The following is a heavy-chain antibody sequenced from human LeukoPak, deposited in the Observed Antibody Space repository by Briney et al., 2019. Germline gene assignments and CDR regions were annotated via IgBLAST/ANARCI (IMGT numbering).Heavy chain of an antibody. D-gene: IGHD3-10*01. CDR2: ISGSGGST. CDR3: AKNWHMVGGPGPYFDY. CDR1: GFTFSSYA. Sequence: PGGSLRLSCAASGFTFSSYAMSWVRQAPGKGLEWVSAISGSGGSTYYADSVKGRFTIARDNSKNTLYLQMNSLRADDTAVYYCAKNWHMVGGPGPYFDYWGQGTLVTVSS. J-gene: IGHJ4*02. V-gene: IGHV3-23*01.